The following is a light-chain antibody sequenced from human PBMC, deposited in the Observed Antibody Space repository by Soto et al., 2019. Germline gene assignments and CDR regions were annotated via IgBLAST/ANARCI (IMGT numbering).Light chain of an antibody. V-gene: IGLV1-40*01. CDR2: GNS. CDR1: SSNIGAGYD. J-gene: IGLJ3*02. CDR3: QSYDSSLSGSRV. Sequence: QSVPTQPPSVSGAPGQRVTISCTGSSSNIGAGYDVHWYQQLPGTAPKLLIYGNSNRPSGVPDRFSGSKSGTSASLAITGLQAEEEADYYCQSYDSSLSGSRVFGGGTKLTVL.